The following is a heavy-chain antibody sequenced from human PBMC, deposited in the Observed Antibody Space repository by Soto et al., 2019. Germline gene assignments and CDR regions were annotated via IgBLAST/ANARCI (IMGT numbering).Heavy chain of an antibody. CDR2: INWNGGST. Sequence: EVQLVESGGGVVRPGGSLRLSCAASGFTFDDYGMSWVRQAPGKGLEWVSGINWNGGSTGYADSVKGRFTISRDNAKNSLYLQMKSLRAEDTAVYYCARDFTAMVNDFSCFHGMDVWGQGTTVAVS. V-gene: IGHV3-20*04. J-gene: IGHJ6*02. D-gene: IGHD5-18*01. CDR1: GFTFDDYG. CDR3: ARDFTAMVNDFSCFHGMDV.